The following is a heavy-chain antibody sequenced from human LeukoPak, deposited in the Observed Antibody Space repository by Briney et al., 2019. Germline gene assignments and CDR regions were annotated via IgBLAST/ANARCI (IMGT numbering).Heavy chain of an antibody. CDR1: GYTFTSYY. CDR2: INPSGGST. J-gene: IGHJ5*02. CDR3: ARGVEPRVVINNWFDP. V-gene: IGHV1-46*01. Sequence: GASVKVSCKASGYTFTSYYMHWVRQAPGQGLEWMGIINPSGGSTSYAQKFQGRVTMTRDTSTSTVYMELSSLRSEDTAVYYCARGVEPRVVINNWFDPWGQGTLVTVSS. D-gene: IGHD3-3*01.